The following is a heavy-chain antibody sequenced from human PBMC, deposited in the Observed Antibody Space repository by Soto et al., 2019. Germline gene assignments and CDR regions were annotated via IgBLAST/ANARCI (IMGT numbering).Heavy chain of an antibody. CDR2: IVPIFSTS. Sequence: GASVKVSCKASGGSFSDYAINWVRQAPGHGLEGMGGIVPIFSTSNYAEKFQGRVTITADKSTSTAYMELSSLRSDDTAVYYCATDVVVVVALPDDYYYGMDVWGQGTTVTVSS. CDR3: ATDVVVVVALPDDYYYGMDV. D-gene: IGHD2-15*01. J-gene: IGHJ6*02. CDR1: GGSFSDYA. V-gene: IGHV1-69*06.